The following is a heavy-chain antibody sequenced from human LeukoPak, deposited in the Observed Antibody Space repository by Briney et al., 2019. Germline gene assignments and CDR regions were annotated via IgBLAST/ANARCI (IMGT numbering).Heavy chain of an antibody. CDR2: ISGSGGST. Sequence: GGSLRLSCAASGFTFSSYAMSWVRQAPGKGLEWVSAISGSGGSTYYADSVKGRFTISRDNSKNTLYLQMNSLRAEDTAVYYCAIGGLFMITSDNYYFDYWGQGTLVTVSS. D-gene: IGHD3-16*01. V-gene: IGHV3-23*01. CDR3: AIGGLFMITSDNYYFDY. CDR1: GFTFSSYA. J-gene: IGHJ4*02.